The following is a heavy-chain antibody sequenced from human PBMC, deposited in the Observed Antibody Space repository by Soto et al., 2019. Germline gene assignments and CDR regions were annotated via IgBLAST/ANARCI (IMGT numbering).Heavy chain of an antibody. V-gene: IGHV4-59*01. CDR1: GGSISSNY. D-gene: IGHD6-13*01. CDR2: VYNSGST. J-gene: IGHJ4*02. Sequence: TSETLSLTCTVSGGSISSNYWTCIRQPPGKGLEWIGYVYNSGSTNYNPSLKSRVTISEDTSKSQFSLKVNSMTAADTDVYYCARYRREAVAGYTLDNWGQGILVTVSS. CDR3: ARYRREAVAGYTLDN.